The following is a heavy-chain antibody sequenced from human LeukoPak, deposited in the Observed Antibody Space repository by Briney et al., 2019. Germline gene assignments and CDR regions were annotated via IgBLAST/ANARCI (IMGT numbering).Heavy chain of an antibody. Sequence: GGSLRLSCAASGFTFSSYWMHWVRQAPGKGLVWVSRIISDGSSTSYADSVKGRFTISRDNAKNTLYLQMNSLRAEDTAVYYCARDRSGAFDIWGQGTMVTVSS. V-gene: IGHV3-74*01. D-gene: IGHD3-10*01. CDR3: ARDRSGAFDI. CDR2: IISDGSST. CDR1: GFTFSSYW. J-gene: IGHJ3*02.